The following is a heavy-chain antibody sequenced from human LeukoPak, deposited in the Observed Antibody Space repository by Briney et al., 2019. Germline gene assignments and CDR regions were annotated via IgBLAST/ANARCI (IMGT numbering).Heavy chain of an antibody. CDR1: GFTLRNQQ. Sequence: GSLRLSRAASGFTLRNQQLSWVRQGSGKGLEWVSVIYSGGSTYYADSVKGRFTISKDNSKNTLYLQMNSLRAEDTAVYYCAMTGTTGLNDYWGQGTLVTVSS. D-gene: IGHD1-1*01. V-gene: IGHV3-66*01. CDR2: IYSGGST. J-gene: IGHJ4*02. CDR3: AMTGTTGLNDY.